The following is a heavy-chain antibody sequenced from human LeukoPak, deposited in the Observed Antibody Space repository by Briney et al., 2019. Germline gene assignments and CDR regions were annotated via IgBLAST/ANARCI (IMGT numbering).Heavy chain of an antibody. D-gene: IGHD2-8*01. V-gene: IGHV3-30*03. Sequence: GGSLRLSCAASGFTFSSYGMGWVRQAPGKGLEWVAVISYDGSNTNYADSVKGRFTISRDNSKNTLYLQMNSLRAEDTAVYYCARVLYPYYYYYIDVWGKGTTVTVSS. CDR3: ARVLYPYYYYYIDV. CDR1: GFTFSSYG. J-gene: IGHJ6*03. CDR2: ISYDGSNT.